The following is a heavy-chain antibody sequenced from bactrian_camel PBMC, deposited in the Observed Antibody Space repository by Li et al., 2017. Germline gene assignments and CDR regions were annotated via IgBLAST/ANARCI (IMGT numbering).Heavy chain of an antibody. CDR2: MDRDGSR. J-gene: IGHJ4*01. CDR1: GSWYSETISKYGGML. Sequence: VQLVESGGGSVQAGGSLRLSCSASGSWYSETISKYGGMLMGWFRQAPDQEREAVAVMDRDGSRSYSDSVKGRFTISKDNANNTPYLQMNKLKPEDSAMYYCAADSDDCYVGSEYWYMDWGQGTQVTVS. CDR3: AADSDDCYVGSEYWYMD. D-gene: IGHD3*01. V-gene: IGHV3S53*01.